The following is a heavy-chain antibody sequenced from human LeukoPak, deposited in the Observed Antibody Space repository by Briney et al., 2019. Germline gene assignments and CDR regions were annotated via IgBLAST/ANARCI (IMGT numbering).Heavy chain of an antibody. V-gene: IGHV1-2*02. CDR3: ATGYCSSTSCLQDY. D-gene: IGHD2-2*01. Sequence: ASVKVSCKASGYTFTGYYMHWVRQAPGQGLEWMGWINPNSGGTNYAQKFQGRVTMTRDTSISTAYMELSRLRSDDTAVYYCATGYCSSTSCLQDYWGQGTLVTVSS. CDR2: INPNSGGT. CDR1: GYTFTGYY. J-gene: IGHJ4*02.